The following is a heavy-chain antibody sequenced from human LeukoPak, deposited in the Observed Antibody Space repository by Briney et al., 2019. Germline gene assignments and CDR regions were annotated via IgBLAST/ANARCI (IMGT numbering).Heavy chain of an antibody. D-gene: IGHD4-17*01. Sequence: SETLSLTCTVSGGSISSSSYYWSWIRQPPGKGLEWIGEINHSGSTNYNPSLKSRVTISVDTSKNQFSLKLSSVTAADTAVYYCARGRGYGDSVLDYWGQRTLVTVSS. CDR2: INHSGST. J-gene: IGHJ4*02. CDR1: GGSISSSSYY. V-gene: IGHV4-39*07. CDR3: ARGRGYGDSVLDY.